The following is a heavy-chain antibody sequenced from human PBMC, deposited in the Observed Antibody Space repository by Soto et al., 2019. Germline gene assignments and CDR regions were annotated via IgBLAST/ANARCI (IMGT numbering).Heavy chain of an antibody. CDR1: GGSISRSSYY. CDR2: NYYSGST. Sequence: QLQLQESGPGLVKPSETLSLTCTVSGGSISRSSYYWGWIRQPPGKGLEWIGSNYYSGSTHYNPSLKSRVTISVDTSKNQFSLKLSSVTAADTAVYYCATLWFGAADYWGQGTLVTVSS. J-gene: IGHJ4*02. CDR3: ATLWFGAADY. D-gene: IGHD3-10*01. V-gene: IGHV4-39*01.